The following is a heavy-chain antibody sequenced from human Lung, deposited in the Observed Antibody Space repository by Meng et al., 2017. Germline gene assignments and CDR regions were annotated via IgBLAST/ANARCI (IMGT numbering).Heavy chain of an antibody. CDR1: DGALGSVY. Sequence: QCGRVLLHASGAVSRTCAVYDGALGSVYWSVIRQSPWNGLEWIGEINLGGSTSYNPSLKSRVTMSVHTSKYHFFLKLNSVTAADSAMYHCARVGSVALTTVSPFDYWGPGMLVTVSS. CDR3: ARVGSVALTTVSPFDY. CDR2: INLGGST. V-gene: IGHV4-34*01. J-gene: IGHJ4*02. D-gene: IGHD4-17*01.